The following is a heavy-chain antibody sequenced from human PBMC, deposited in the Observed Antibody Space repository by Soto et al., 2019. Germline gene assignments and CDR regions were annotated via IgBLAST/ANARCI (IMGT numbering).Heavy chain of an antibody. CDR1: GYTFTSYD. D-gene: IGHD6-19*01. CDR3: TRAPRGIIVAPDY. J-gene: IGHJ4*02. CDR2: MNPNSGNT. Sequence: GPVKVSCKASGYTFTSYDINWVRQATGQGLEWMGWMNPNSGNTGYAQKFQGRVTMTRNTSISTAYMELSRLRSEDTAVYYCTRAPRGIIVAPDYWGQGTLVTVSS. V-gene: IGHV1-8*01.